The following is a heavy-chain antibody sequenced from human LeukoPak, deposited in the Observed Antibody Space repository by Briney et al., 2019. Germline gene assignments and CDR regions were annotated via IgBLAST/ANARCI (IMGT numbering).Heavy chain of an antibody. CDR2: IYPGDSDT. D-gene: IGHD6-13*01. Sequence: RGESRQISCKGSGYSFTSYWIAWVRQMPGKGLEWMGIIYPGDSDTRYSPSFQGQVTISADKSISTAYLQWSSLKASDSAIYYCARRASSEEYFQHWGQGTLVTVSS. V-gene: IGHV5-51*01. CDR3: ARRASSEEYFQH. CDR1: GYSFTSYW. J-gene: IGHJ1*01.